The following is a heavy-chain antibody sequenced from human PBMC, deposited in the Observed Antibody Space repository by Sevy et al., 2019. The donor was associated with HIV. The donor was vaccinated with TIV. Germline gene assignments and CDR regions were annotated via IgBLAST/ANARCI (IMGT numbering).Heavy chain of an antibody. J-gene: IGHJ6*02. D-gene: IGHD5-12*01. Sequence: GGSLTLSCAASGFTFITYDMHWVRHVTGKGLEGVSGVGPAGDTFYPGSVKARFTISRENAKNSLYLQMNNLRAGDTAVYYCTRSGGYSDYGMDVWGQGTTVTVSS. CDR3: TRSGGYSDYGMDV. V-gene: IGHV3-13*01. CDR2: VGPAGDT. CDR1: GFTFITYD.